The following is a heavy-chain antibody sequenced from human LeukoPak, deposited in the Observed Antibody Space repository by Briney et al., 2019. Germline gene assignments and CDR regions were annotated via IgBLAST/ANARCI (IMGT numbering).Heavy chain of an antibody. J-gene: IGHJ5*02. CDR3: VRARTTTGYYDSSGP. D-gene: IGHD3-22*01. Sequence: PGGSLRLSCAASGFTFSSYSMNWVGQAPGKELEWVSSISSSSSYIYYADSVKGRFTISRDNAKNSLYLQMNSLRAEDTAVYYCVRARTTTGYYDSSGPWGQGTLVTVSS. V-gene: IGHV3-21*01. CDR1: GFTFSSYS. CDR2: ISSSSSYI.